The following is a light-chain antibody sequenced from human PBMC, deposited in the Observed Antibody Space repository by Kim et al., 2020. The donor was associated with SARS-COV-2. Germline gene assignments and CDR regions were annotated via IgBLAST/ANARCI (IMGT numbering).Light chain of an antibody. CDR1: QSVNSN. Sequence: EIVMTQSPATLSVSPGERATLSCRASQSVNSNLAWYQQKPGQAPRLLMYGASTRATGIPARFSGSGSGTEFTLTISSLQSEDFAVYYCQHYYNWPPLTFGGGTKVDIK. J-gene: IGKJ4*01. CDR3: QHYYNWPPLT. V-gene: IGKV3-15*01. CDR2: GAS.